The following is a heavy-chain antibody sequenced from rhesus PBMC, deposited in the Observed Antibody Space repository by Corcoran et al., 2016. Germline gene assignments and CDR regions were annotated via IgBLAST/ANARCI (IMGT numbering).Heavy chain of an antibody. CDR2: TDNRDKCYN. Sequence: QVQLQESGPGLVKPSQTLSLTGVISGVIVSSNSATWYWISQSPSRGLECQGKTDNRDKCYNDYAQSVQNRISIRQDKSKNQVSLKLNSVSQEDMAVYYCSREGYSSFDYWGQVVLGTVSS. J-gene: IGHJ4*01. V-gene: IGHV6-1*01. D-gene: IGHD6-13*01. CDR1: GVIVSSNSAT. CDR3: SREGYSSFDY.